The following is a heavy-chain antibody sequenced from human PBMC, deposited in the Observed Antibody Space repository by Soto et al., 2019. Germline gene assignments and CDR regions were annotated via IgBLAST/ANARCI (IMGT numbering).Heavy chain of an antibody. D-gene: IGHD2-21*01. CDR2: ISASGGST. CDR1: GFTFSSYA. J-gene: IGHJ4*02. CDR3: AKDSQFPIY. Sequence: PGGSLRLSCAASGFTFSSYAMSWVRQAPGKGLEWVSTISASGGSTYYADSVKGRFTISRDNSKNTLYLQMNSLRTEDTAVYYCAKDSQFPIYWGQGTLVTVSS. V-gene: IGHV3-23*01.